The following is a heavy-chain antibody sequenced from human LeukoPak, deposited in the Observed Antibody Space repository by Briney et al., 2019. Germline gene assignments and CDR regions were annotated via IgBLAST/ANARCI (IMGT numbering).Heavy chain of an antibody. CDR1: GYTFTGYH. J-gene: IGHJ4*02. CDR2: INPNSGGT. D-gene: IGHD3-3*01. V-gene: IGHV1-2*02. CDR3: ARAPRLGDTIDY. Sequence: ASVNDSCLATGYTFTGYHMHWVRQAPGQGLDWMGWINPNSGGTNYVRKFQGRDTMTRDTSISTAYMELSRLRSDDTAVYYCARAPRLGDTIDYWGRGTLVRVSS.